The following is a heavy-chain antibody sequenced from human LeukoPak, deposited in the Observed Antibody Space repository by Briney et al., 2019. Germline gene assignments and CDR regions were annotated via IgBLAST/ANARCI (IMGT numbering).Heavy chain of an antibody. V-gene: IGHV2-5*02. CDR1: GFSLTSSPVG. J-gene: IGHJ4*02. Sequence: SGPALVEPTQTLTLTCSFSGFSLTSSPVGVGWIRQPPGKALEWLAFSYRDDDNRYRPSLKSRLTVMKDTSKSHVVLIMTNMDPADTGTYYCAHRRDYAGDWDGGSFDFWGQGIVVTVSS. CDR2: SYRDDDN. D-gene: IGHD2-21*02. CDR3: AHRRDYAGDWDGGSFDF.